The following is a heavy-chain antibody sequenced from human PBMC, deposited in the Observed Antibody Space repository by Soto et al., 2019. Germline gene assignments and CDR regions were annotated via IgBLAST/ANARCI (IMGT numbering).Heavy chain of an antibody. Sequence: QITLNESGPTVVRPTETLTLTCRFSGFSLTTCGLGVGVIRQSSGKAPEWLALIYWDDDKRYSASLKRRLTLTKDPSKNHVLRTVSDLDPTDTATYYCAHRDLRTVIGLVTTPALFLYICGQG. V-gene: IGHV2-5*02. CDR3: AHRDLRTVIGLVTTPALFLYI. CDR2: IYWDDDK. J-gene: IGHJ4*02. CDR1: GFSLTTCGLG. D-gene: IGHD3-3*01.